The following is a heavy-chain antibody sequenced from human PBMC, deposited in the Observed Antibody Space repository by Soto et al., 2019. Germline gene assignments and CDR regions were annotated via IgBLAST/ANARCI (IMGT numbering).Heavy chain of an antibody. CDR2: IVVGSGNT. CDR1: GFTITSSA. J-gene: IGHJ4*02. D-gene: IGHD4-17*01. CDR3: AADRRDYGDFYFDY. Sequence: XVKVSGKASGFTITSSAMQWVRQALGQRLEWIGWIVVGSGNTNYAQKFQERVTITRDMSTSTAYMELSSLRSEDTAVYYCAADRRDYGDFYFDYWGQGTLVTVSS. V-gene: IGHV1-58*02.